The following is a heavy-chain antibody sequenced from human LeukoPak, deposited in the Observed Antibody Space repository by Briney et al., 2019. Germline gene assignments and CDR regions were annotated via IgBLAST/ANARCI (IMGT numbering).Heavy chain of an antibody. D-gene: IGHD3-16*02. CDR1: GYTFTSYD. CDR3: ARIGLRGVIISRPLDY. J-gene: IGHJ4*02. V-gene: IGHV1-8*01. Sequence: ASVKVSCKASGYTFTSYDINWVRQATGQGLEWMGWMNPNSGNTGYAQKFQGRVTMTRNTSISTAYMELSSLRSEDTAVYYCARIGLRGVIISRPLDYWGQGTLVTVSS. CDR2: MNPNSGNT.